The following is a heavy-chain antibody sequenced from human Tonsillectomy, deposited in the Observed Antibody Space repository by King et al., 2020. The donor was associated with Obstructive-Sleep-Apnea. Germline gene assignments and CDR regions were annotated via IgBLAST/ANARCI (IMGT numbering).Heavy chain of an antibody. CDR3: ASSPGYCSGGSCYSHYYRMDV. D-gene: IGHD2-15*01. J-gene: IGHJ6*02. CDR2: IYYSGST. V-gene: IGHV4-31*03. Sequence: QLQESGPGLVKLSQTLSLTCTVSGGSISSGGYYWSWIRQHPGKGLEWIGYIYYSGSTYYNPSLKSRVTISVDPSKNQFTLKLSSVTAADTAVYYCASSPGYCSGGSCYSHYYRMDVWGQGTTVTVSS. CDR1: GGSISSGGYY.